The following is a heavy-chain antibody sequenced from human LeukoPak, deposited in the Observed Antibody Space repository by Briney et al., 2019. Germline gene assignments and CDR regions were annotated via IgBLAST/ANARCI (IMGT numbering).Heavy chain of an antibody. V-gene: IGHV1-2*02. Sequence: ASVKVSCKASGYTVTRHYLHWVRQARGQGLEWMGWLNPNSGGTNYAQKFQGRVTMTRDTFINTAYMELNSLTSHNTAMYYCAKDAYSGFSSSYNMDYWGQGTLVTVSS. CDR2: LNPNSGGT. CDR1: GYTVTRHY. D-gene: IGHD5-18*01. CDR3: AKDAYSGFSSSYNMDY. J-gene: IGHJ4*02.